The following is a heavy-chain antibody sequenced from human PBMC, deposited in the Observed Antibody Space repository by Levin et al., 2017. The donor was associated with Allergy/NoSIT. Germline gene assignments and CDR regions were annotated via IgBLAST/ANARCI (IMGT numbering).Heavy chain of an antibody. CDR1: GYTFTGYY. CDR2: INPNSGGT. CDR3: ARLREYCSSTSCYMRTWFDP. D-gene: IGHD2-2*02. J-gene: IGHJ5*02. Sequence: KTGESLKISCKASGYTFTGYYMHWVRQAPGQGLEWMGWINPNSGGTNYAQKFQGRVTMTRDTSISTAYMELSRLRSDDTAVYYCARLREYCSSTSCYMRTWFDPWGQGTLVTVSS. V-gene: IGHV1-2*02.